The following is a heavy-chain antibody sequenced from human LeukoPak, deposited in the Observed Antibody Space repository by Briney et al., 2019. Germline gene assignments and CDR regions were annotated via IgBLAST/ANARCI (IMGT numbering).Heavy chain of an antibody. J-gene: IGHJ3*01. Sequence: PGGSLRLSCAASGFTFSDCWMHWVRQAPGKGLVWDSRINNDGSSTSNADSVKGRFTFSRDNAKNTLYLQMNSLKAEDTAVYYCARESPSGSDAFDFWGQGTMVTVSS. V-gene: IGHV3-74*01. CDR3: ARESPSGSDAFDF. CDR1: GFTFSDCW. D-gene: IGHD3-22*01. CDR2: INNDGSST.